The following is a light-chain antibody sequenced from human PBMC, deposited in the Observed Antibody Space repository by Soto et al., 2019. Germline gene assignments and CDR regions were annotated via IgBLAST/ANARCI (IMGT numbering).Light chain of an antibody. J-gene: IGKJ1*01. V-gene: IGKV3-15*01. CDR2: DAS. Sequence: EIEMTQSPATLSVSPGERATLSCRSSQSVGRKLAWYQQKPGQAPRLLIYDASNRAKGVPARFSGSGSGTEFTLNISSLQSEDVAVYHCQQYDSWPPWTFGQGTKVEI. CDR1: QSVGRK. CDR3: QQYDSWPPWT.